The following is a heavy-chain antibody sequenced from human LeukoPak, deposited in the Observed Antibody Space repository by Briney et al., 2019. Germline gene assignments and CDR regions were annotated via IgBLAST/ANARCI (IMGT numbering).Heavy chain of an antibody. CDR3: ARDLEWFGDVDDY. CDR2: IDSDGSST. Sequence: PGWALRLSCAASGFTFSSYWMHWVRQAPGKGLVWVSRIDSDGSSTSYADSVQGRFTISRDNAKNTLYLQMNSLRAEDTAVYYCARDLEWFGDVDDYWGQGTLVTVSS. J-gene: IGHJ4*02. V-gene: IGHV3-74*01. CDR1: GFTFSSYW. D-gene: IGHD3-10*01.